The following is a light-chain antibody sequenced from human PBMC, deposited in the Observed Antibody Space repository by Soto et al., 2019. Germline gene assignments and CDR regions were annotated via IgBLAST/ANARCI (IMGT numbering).Light chain of an antibody. J-gene: IGLJ2*01. CDR2: LNNDGSH. CDR3: QSQDSSLSGSV. CDR1: SGHSSYA. V-gene: IGLV4-69*01. Sequence: QSVLTQSPSASASLGASVKLTCTLSSGHSSYAIAWHQKQPGKGPRYLMDLNNDGSHTKGDGIPDRFSGSSSGAERYLTISSLQSEDEADYYCQSQDSSLSGSVFGGGTKVTVL.